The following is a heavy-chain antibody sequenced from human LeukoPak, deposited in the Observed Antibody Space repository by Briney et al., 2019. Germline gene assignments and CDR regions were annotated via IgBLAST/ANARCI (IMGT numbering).Heavy chain of an antibody. CDR3: ARSYGSGSFYYFDY. J-gene: IGHJ4*02. CDR1: GVSISSYY. D-gene: IGHD3-10*01. V-gene: IGHV4-59*01. CDR2: ISYTGST. Sequence: SETLSLTCTVSGVSISSYYWNWIRQSPGKGLEWIGHISYTGSTNYNPSLKSRVSISVDTSKNQLSLRLSSVTAADTAVYYCARSYGSGSFYYFDYWGQGTLVTVSS.